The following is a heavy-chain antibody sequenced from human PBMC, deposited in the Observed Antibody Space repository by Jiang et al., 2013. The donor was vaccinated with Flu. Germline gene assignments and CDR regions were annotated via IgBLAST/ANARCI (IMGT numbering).Heavy chain of an antibody. CDR2: IIPVLATA. D-gene: IGHD5-18*01. Sequence: GAEVKKPGSSVKVSCKASGGILSSYTISWVRQAPGQGPEWMGRIIPVLATADYAQKFQGRVTITADKSTNTAYMELSSLRSEDTALYYCARGVGGYSYGYIFXWGQGTLVTVSS. V-gene: IGHV1-69*08. CDR1: GGILSSYT. J-gene: IGHJ5*02. CDR3: ARGVGGYSYGYIFX.